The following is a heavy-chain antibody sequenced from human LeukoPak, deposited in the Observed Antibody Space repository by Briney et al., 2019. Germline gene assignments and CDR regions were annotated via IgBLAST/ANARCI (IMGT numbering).Heavy chain of an antibody. CDR1: GFTFSSYA. J-gene: IGHJ4*02. CDR3: ARAGPSSSYPDY. V-gene: IGHV3-30*04. CDR2: ISYDGSNK. D-gene: IGHD6-6*01. Sequence: PGGSLRLSCAASGFTFSSYAMHWVRQAPGKGLEWVAVISYDGSNKYYADSVKGRFTISRDNSKNTLYLQMNSLRAEDTAVYYCARAGPSSSYPDYWGQGTLVTVSS.